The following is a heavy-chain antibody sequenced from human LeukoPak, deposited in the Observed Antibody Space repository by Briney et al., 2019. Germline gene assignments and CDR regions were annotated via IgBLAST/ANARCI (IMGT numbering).Heavy chain of an antibody. CDR1: GFTLSSYA. Sequence: PGGSLRLSCAASGFTLSSYAMSWVRQAPGKGLEWVSAISGSGGSTYYADSVKGRFTISRDNSKNTLYLQMNSLRAEDTAVYYCAKAKPYSSSWYWDYWGQGTLVTVSS. CDR3: AKAKPYSSSWYWDY. J-gene: IGHJ4*02. V-gene: IGHV3-23*01. D-gene: IGHD6-13*01. CDR2: ISGSGGST.